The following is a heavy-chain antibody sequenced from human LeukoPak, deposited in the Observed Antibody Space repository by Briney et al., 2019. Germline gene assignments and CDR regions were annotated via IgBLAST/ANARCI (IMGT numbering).Heavy chain of an antibody. CDR2: IYPGDSDT. CDR3: ARVIHLGELSLYDY. V-gene: IGHV5-51*01. CDR1: GYSFTEHW. Sequence: GESLKISFKVSGYSFTEHWIGWVRQMPGKGLEWLGIIYPGDSDTRYPSFQGQVTISVDKSISTAYLQWSSLKASDTAMYYCARVIHLGELSLYDYWGQGTLVTVSS. D-gene: IGHD3-16*02. J-gene: IGHJ4*02.